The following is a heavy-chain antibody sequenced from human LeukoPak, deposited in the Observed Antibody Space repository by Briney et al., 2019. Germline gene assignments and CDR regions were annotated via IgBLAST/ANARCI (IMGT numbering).Heavy chain of an antibody. D-gene: IGHD6-13*01. CDR3: ARALISSSWRTWATYYYYGMDV. J-gene: IGHJ6*04. CDR1: VFTFSSYG. V-gene: IGHV3-33*08. Sequence: GGPLRLSCAASVFTFSSYGMHCLRQAPGKGLEWVALIWYDGSNKYYADSVKGRFTISRDHSKNTLYLQMNSLRAEDTAVYYCARALISSSWRTWATYYYYGMDVWGKGTTVTVSS. CDR2: IWYDGSNK.